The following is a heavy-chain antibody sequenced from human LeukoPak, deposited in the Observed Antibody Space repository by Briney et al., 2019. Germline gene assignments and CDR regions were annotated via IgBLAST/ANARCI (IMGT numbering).Heavy chain of an antibody. CDR3: ARAIIAVAGTGGY. Sequence: GASVKVSCKASGYTFTGYYMHWVRQAPGQGLEWMGWINPNSGGTNYAQKFQGRVTMTRGTSISTAYMELSRLRSDDTAVYYCARAIIAVAGTGGYWGQGTLVTVSS. V-gene: IGHV1-2*02. CDR1: GYTFTGYY. J-gene: IGHJ4*02. D-gene: IGHD6-19*01. CDR2: INPNSGGT.